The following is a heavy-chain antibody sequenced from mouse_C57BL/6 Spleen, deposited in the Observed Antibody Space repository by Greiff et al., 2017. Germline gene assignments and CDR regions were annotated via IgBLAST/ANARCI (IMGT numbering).Heavy chain of an antibody. D-gene: IGHD2-3*01. CDR2: ISSGGSYT. V-gene: IGHV5-6*01. Sequence: EVQLVESGGDLVKPGGSLKLSCAASGFTFSSYGMSWVRQTPDKRLEWVATISSGGSYTYYPDSVKGRFTISRDNAKNTLYLQMSSLKSEDTAMYYCARRGYDGHWYFDVWGTGTTVTVSS. CDR3: ARRGYDGHWYFDV. CDR1: GFTFSSYG. J-gene: IGHJ1*03.